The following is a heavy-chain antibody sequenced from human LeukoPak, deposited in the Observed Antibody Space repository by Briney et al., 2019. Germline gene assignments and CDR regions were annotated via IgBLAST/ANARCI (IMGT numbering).Heavy chain of an antibody. CDR2: IYYSGAT. CDR1: GGSISSYY. CDR3: AREITLTGYKYGLGFNY. D-gene: IGHD2-15*01. Sequence: SETLSLTCTVSGGSISSYYWSWIRQSPGMGLEWIGSIYYSGATVYNPSLKSRVFISADTSNDQFSLRLRSVTAADTAVYYCAREITLTGYKYGLGFNYWGQGTLVTVSS. V-gene: IGHV4-59*01. J-gene: IGHJ4*02.